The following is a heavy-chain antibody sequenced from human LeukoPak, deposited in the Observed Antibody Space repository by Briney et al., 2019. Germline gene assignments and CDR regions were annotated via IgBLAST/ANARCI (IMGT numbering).Heavy chain of an antibody. J-gene: IGHJ6*03. D-gene: IGHD1-26*01. V-gene: IGHV1-18*01. Sequence: ASVKVSCKASGYTFTSYGISWVRQTPGQGLEWMGWINGYNGNTNYAQKFQGRVTMTTDTSTTTAYMELRSLRSDDTAVYYCARGGYYYMDVWGKGTTVTISS. CDR2: INGYNGNT. CDR3: ARGGYYYMDV. CDR1: GYTFTSYG.